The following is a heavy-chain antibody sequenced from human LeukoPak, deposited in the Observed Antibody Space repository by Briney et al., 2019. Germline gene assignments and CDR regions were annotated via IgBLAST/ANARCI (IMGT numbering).Heavy chain of an antibody. CDR3: ASRRDDYSNFWAKLGYYYYYMDV. D-gene: IGHD4-11*01. CDR2: IYYSGST. CDR1: GGSFSSYY. V-gene: IGHV4-39*07. Sequence: SETLSLTCAVYGGSFSSYYWGWIRQPPGKGLEWIGSIYYSGSTYYNPSLKSRVTISVDTSKNQFSLKLSSVTAADTAVYYCASRRDDYSNFWAKLGYYYYYMDVWGKGTTVTVSS. J-gene: IGHJ6*03.